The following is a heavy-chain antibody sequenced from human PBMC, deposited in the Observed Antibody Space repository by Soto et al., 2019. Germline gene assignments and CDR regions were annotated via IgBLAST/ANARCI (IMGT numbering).Heavy chain of an antibody. D-gene: IGHD6-19*01. CDR1: GGSFSFHS. CDR3: ARARSIAVYDS. J-gene: IGHJ4*02. V-gene: IGHV4-34*01. Sequence: TLSITCAVYGGSFSFHSWTWIRQPPGKGLEWIGEINHGGSTSYNTSLKSRVTISEDTSKNQFSLKLSSVTAADTAIYYCARARSIAVYDSWGQGTLVTVSS. CDR2: INHGGST.